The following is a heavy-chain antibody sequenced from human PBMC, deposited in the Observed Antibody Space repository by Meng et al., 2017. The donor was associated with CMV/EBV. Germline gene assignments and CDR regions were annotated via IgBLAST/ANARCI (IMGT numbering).Heavy chain of an antibody. Sequence: SVKASCKASGGTFSSYAISWVRQAPGQGLEWMGGIIPIFGTANYAQKFQGRVTITTDESTSTAYMELSSLRSEDTAVYYCARVGISSSWYEPGTGWFDPWGQGTLVTVSS. CDR1: GGTFSSYA. CDR2: IIPIFGTA. CDR3: ARVGISSSWYEPGTGWFDP. J-gene: IGHJ5*02. V-gene: IGHV1-69*05. D-gene: IGHD6-13*01.